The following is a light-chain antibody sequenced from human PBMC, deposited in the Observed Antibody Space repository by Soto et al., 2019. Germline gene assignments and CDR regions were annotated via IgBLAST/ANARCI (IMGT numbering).Light chain of an antibody. CDR2: DAS. V-gene: IGKV3-11*01. J-gene: IGKJ5*01. Sequence: EIVMTPSPATLSLSPCEGATLSCSASQSVSSYLAWYQQKPGQAPRLLLYDASNRATGIPARFSGSGSGTDFTLTISSLEPEDFAVYYCQQRSNWPRITFGQGTRLEIK. CDR3: QQRSNWPRIT. CDR1: QSVSSY.